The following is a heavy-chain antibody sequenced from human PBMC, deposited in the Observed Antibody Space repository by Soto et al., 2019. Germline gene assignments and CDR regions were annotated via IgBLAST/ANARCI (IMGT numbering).Heavy chain of an antibody. CDR2: IYYSGST. Sequence: SETLSLTCTVSGGSISSYYWSWIRQPPGKGLEWIGYIYYSGSTNYNPSLKSRVTISVDTSKNQFSLKLSSVTAADPAVYYCARVEDEDAFDIWGQGTMVTVSS. CDR3: ARVEDEDAFDI. J-gene: IGHJ3*02. D-gene: IGHD2-15*01. V-gene: IGHV4-59*01. CDR1: GGSISSYY.